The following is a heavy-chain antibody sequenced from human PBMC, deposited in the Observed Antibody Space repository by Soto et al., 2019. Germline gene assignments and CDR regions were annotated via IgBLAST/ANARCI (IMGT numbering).Heavy chain of an antibody. CDR3: ARYPWASDY. Sequence: GGSLRLSCAASGFTVSTKYMSWVRQAPGKGLEWVSVIYSGGSTFYADSVRGRFTISRDKSKNTVNLQMNSLRAEDTAVYYCARYPWASDYWGQGTLVTVSS. D-gene: IGHD3-16*01. J-gene: IGHJ4*02. CDR2: IYSGGST. V-gene: IGHV3-66*01. CDR1: GFTVSTKY.